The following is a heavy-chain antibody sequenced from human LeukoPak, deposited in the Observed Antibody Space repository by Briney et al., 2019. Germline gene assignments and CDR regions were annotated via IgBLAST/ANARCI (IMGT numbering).Heavy chain of an antibody. V-gene: IGHV3-48*02. J-gene: IGHJ4*02. CDR3: ARDLGRPGDGQSYYFDS. CDR2: ISTSSSII. D-gene: IGHD2-21*01. CDR1: GFTFNIYS. Sequence: SGGSLRLSCAASGFTFNIYSMNWVRQAPGKGLEWVSYISTSSSIIDYADSVKDRFTISRDNAKNSLYLQMNSLRDDDTAVYYCARDLGRPGDGQSYYFDSWGQGTLVTVSS.